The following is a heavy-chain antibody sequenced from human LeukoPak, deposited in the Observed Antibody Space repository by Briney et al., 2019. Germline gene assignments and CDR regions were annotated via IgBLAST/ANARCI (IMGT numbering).Heavy chain of an antibody. CDR3: ARGGRDANTVTTF. J-gene: IGHJ4*02. CDR1: GFTVSSNY. Sequence: GGSLRLSCAASGFTVSSNYMTWVRQAPGKGLEWVSVMYSNNVTFYADSVKGRFTISRDNSKNTLYLQMNSLRAEDTAVYYCARGGRDANTVTTFWGQGTLVTVSS. V-gene: IGHV3-53*01. CDR2: MYSNNVT. D-gene: IGHD4-17*01.